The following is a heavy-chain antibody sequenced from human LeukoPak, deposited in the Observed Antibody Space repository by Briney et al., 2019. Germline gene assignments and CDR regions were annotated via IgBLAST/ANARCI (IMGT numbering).Heavy chain of an antibody. CDR1: GYSISSNYY. CDR3: VRVVGATQLDY. D-gene: IGHD1-26*01. CDR2: MFHSGTT. J-gene: IGHJ4*02. Sequence: SETLSLTCTVSGYSISSNYYWAWIRQPPGKGLEWIGNMFHSGTTAYNTSLKSRLTISKDTSKNQFSLNLRFVTAADTAVYYCVRVVGATQLDYWGQGILVTVSS. V-gene: IGHV4-38-2*02.